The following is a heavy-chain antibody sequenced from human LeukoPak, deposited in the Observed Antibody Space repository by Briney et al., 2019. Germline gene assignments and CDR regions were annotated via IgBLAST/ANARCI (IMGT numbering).Heavy chain of an antibody. Sequence: SETLSLTCSVSGGSISSYYWSWIRQAAGKGLEWIGRIYSSGYTNYNPFLKSRVTISVDTSKNQFSLKLSSVTAADTAVYYCARVGWNSPLGYWFDPWGQGTLVTVSS. CDR1: GGSISSYY. V-gene: IGHV4-4*07. J-gene: IGHJ5*02. D-gene: IGHD1-7*01. CDR3: ARVGWNSPLGYWFDP. CDR2: IYSSGYT.